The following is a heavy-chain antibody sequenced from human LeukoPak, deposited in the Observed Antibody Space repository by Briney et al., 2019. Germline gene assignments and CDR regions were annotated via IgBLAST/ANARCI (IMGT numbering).Heavy chain of an antibody. D-gene: IGHD6-19*01. Sequence: GGSLRLSCAASGFTVSSNYMSWVRQAPGKGLEWVSVIYSGGSTYYADSVKGRFTISRDNSKNTLYLQMNSLRAEDTAVYYCAREMGYSSGWFDYWGQGTLVTVSS. CDR2: IYSGGST. CDR1: GFTVSSNY. J-gene: IGHJ4*02. CDR3: AREMGYSSGWFDY. V-gene: IGHV3-53*01.